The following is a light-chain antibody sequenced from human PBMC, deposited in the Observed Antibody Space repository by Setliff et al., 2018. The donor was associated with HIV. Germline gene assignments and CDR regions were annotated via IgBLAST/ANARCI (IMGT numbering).Light chain of an antibody. CDR3: QQYNNWPPRVT. Sequence: EIVMTQSPATLSVSPGERATLSCRASQSVSSNLAWYQQKPGQAPRLLLYGASTRATGIPSRFSGSGSGTEFTLTISSLQSEDFAVYYCQQYNNWPPRVTFGGGTKVDIK. CDR1: QSVSSN. J-gene: IGKJ4*01. V-gene: IGKV3-15*01. CDR2: GAS.